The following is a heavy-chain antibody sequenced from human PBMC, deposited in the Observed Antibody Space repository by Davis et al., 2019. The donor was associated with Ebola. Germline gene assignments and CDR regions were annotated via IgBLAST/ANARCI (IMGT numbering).Heavy chain of an antibody. Sequence: GGSLRLSCAASGFSFTTYTMKWVRQAPGKGLEWVSSISSSSSYIYYADSVKGRFTISRDNAKNSLYLQMNSLRAEDTAVYYCARDPAYYDSSGYLDAFDIWGQGTMVTVSS. CDR2: ISSSSSYI. J-gene: IGHJ3*02. CDR1: GFSFTTYT. CDR3: ARDPAYYDSSGYLDAFDI. D-gene: IGHD3-22*01. V-gene: IGHV3-21*01.